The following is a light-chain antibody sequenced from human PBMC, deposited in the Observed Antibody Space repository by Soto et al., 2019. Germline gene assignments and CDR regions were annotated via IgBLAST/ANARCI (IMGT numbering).Light chain of an antibody. CDR1: SSDVGGYDH. CDR2: DVT. J-gene: IGLJ2*01. Sequence: QSVLTQPASVSGSPGQSITISCTGTSSDVGGYDHVSWYQQHPGKAPKLIIYDVTIRPSGISHRFSGSKSDNTASLAVSGLQPEDEADYYCSSYTNKDTLLFGGGTKVTVL. CDR3: SSYTNKDTLL. V-gene: IGLV2-14*03.